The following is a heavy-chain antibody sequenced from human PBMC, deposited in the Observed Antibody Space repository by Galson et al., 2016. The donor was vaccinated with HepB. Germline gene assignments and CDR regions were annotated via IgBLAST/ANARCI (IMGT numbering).Heavy chain of an antibody. CDR1: GGTFTSYA. CDR2: TVPVVGTT. Sequence: SVKVSCKASGGTFTSYAISWVRQAPGQGLDWMGGTVPVVGTTTYAQNFQGRVTITADKSTSTAYLEMSKLRYDDSGVYYCAFGDQHVFQFYYGLDVWGHGTTVTVS. D-gene: IGHD2-21*01. V-gene: IGHV1-69*06. CDR3: AFGDQHVFQFYYGLDV. J-gene: IGHJ6*02.